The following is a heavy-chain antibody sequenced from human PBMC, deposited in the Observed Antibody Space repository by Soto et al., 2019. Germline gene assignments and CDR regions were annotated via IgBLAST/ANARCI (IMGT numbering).Heavy chain of an antibody. J-gene: IGHJ6*02. D-gene: IGHD1-26*01. CDR3: ARVGSSCHSGGCYYYYGLGV. CDR2: IYYSGST. V-gene: IGHV4-61*01. CDR1: GDSVGNGPYY. Sequence: QVRLQETGPGLVKPSETLSLSCLVSGDSVGNGPYYWSWIRQSPREGLEWIAYIYYSGSTNVKPSFESRVNISIDMSKNLFFLELRSVTAADAAVYFCARVGSSCHSGGCYYYYGLGVWGQGTTVAISS.